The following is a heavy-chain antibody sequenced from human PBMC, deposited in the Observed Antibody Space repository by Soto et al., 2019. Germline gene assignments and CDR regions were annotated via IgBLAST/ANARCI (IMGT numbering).Heavy chain of an antibody. Sequence: RLSLTSNVSEVTDACGNCCRDCVWPPPGKGQEWIGHIYYSGSTNYSPSLKSRVTISLDTPNNQFSLKVTSVTAADTAVYYCAMIPVDTYMIYSFDPWGQGTLVTVPS. V-gene: IGHV4-61*01. D-gene: IGHD3-16*01. CDR3: AMIPVDTYMIYSFDP. CDR2: IYYSGST. J-gene: IGHJ5*01. CDR1: EVTDACGNCC.